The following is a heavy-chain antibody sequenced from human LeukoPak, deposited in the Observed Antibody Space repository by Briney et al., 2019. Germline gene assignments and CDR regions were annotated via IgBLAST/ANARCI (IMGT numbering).Heavy chain of an antibody. CDR1: GYTFTSFD. CDR3: ARALAGTAELDV. V-gene: IGHV1-8*01. Sequence: ASGKVSCKASGYTFTSFDIHWGRQATGQGLEGMGRMNPNNGNTGDAQKFQGRVTMTRDPSISTAYMELSSLRSEDTGVYFCARALAGTAELDVWGKGTTVTVSS. D-gene: IGHD1-1*01. J-gene: IGHJ6*04. CDR2: MNPNNGNT.